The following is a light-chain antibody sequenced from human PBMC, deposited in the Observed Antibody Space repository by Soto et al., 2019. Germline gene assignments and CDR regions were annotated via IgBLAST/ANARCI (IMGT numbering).Light chain of an antibody. CDR1: QSVDTN. CDR2: GVS. J-gene: IGKJ5*01. CDR3: QQYKSWPIT. Sequence: EIVMTQSPPTLSLSPGDTATLSCRASQSVDTNLAWYVQKPGQAPRRLMYGVSTWGTGVTARFSGSGSGTEFTLTISSLQSEDFAIYYCQQYKSWPITFGQGTRLEIK. V-gene: IGKV3D-15*01.